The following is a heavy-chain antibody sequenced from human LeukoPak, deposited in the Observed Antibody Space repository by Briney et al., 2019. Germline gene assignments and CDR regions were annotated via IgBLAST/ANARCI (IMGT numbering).Heavy chain of an antibody. CDR1: GFMVSSKY. CDR2: ISHSGGST. D-gene: IGHD5-18*01. CDR3: AKDRGYSYGYDYYGMDV. Sequence: GGSLRLSCAVSGFMVSSKYMSWVRQAPGKGLDWVSGISHSGGSTHYADSVKGRFTISRDNSKNTLYLQMNNLRAEDTAVYYCAKDRGYSYGYDYYGMDVWGQGTTVTVSS. V-gene: IGHV3-23*01. J-gene: IGHJ6*02.